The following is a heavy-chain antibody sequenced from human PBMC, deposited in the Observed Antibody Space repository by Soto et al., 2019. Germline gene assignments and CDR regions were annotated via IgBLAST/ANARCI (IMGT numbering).Heavy chain of an antibody. D-gene: IGHD6-6*01. CDR3: ARGRQLVSPFDY. CDR1: GGSFSGYY. V-gene: IGHV4-34*01. J-gene: IGHJ4*02. CDR2: INHSGST. Sequence: QVQLQQWGAGLLKPSETLSLTCAVYGGSFSGYYWSWIRQPPGKGLEWIGEINHSGSTNYNPSLKSRVTISVDTSKNQFSLKLSSVTAADTAVYYCARGRQLVSPFDYWGQGTLVTVSS.